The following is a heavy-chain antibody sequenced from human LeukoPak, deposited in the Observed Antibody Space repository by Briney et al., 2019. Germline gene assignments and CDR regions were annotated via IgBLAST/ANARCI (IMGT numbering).Heavy chain of an antibody. Sequence: PSETLSLTCTVSGGSISSSTYYWGWDRQPPGKGPEWIGSIRHSGTTYYNPSLKSRVTISVDTSKNQFSLKLTSVTAADTAVYYCARHTRVRDGYNLYCFDPWGQGTLVTVSS. D-gene: IGHD5-24*01. CDR3: ARHTRVRDGYNLYCFDP. CDR1: GGSISSSTYY. V-gene: IGHV4-39*01. J-gene: IGHJ5*02. CDR2: IRHSGTT.